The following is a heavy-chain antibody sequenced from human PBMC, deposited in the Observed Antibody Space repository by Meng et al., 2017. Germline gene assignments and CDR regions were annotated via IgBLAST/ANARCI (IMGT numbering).Heavy chain of an antibody. CDR2: TYYRSKWYN. V-gene: IGHV6-1*01. D-gene: IGHD2-15*01. J-gene: IGHJ4*02. Sequence: HVQLPQARAGLAKPSQPLSPTCAISGDSVSSNSAAWNWIRQSPSRGLEWLGRTYYRSKWYNEYTVSVKSRITINPDTSKNQFSLQLNSVTPEDTAVYYCARAYCSGGSCEFDYWGQGTLVTVSS. CDR1: GDSVSSNSAA. CDR3: ARAYCSGGSCEFDY.